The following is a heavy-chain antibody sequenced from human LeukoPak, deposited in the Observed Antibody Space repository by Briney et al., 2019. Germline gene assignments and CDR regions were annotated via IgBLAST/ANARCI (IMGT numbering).Heavy chain of an antibody. CDR2: IGDISTML. V-gene: IGHV3-48*02. CDR1: GFRLIDYN. Sequence: GGSMRLSCVGSGFRLIDYNMNWVRQSPGKGLEWLGCIGDISTMLHYADSVKGRFTISRDDAKNSIYLQMNSLRHDDTAVYYCARDTPVPTIIPGVWGQGTLVAVSS. D-gene: IGHD2-2*01. CDR3: ARDTPVPTIIPGV. J-gene: IGHJ4*02.